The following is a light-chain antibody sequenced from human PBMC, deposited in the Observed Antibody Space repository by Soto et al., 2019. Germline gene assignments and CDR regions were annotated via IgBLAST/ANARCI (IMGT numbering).Light chain of an antibody. Sequence: EIVMTQSPATLSVSPGERATLSCRASQSVSSNLAGYQQKPVQAPRLLIYGASTRATGIPASFSGSGSGTEFTLTISGLQSEEFAVDYCQLYNNWPPWTFGEGTKVEIK. CDR2: GAS. J-gene: IGKJ1*01. V-gene: IGKV3-15*01. CDR1: QSVSSN. CDR3: QLYNNWPPWT.